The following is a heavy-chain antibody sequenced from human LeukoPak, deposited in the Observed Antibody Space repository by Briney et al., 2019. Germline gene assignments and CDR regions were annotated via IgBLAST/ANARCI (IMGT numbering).Heavy chain of an antibody. CDR3: AKDRYFDWLSDLEY. V-gene: IGHV3-23*01. J-gene: IGHJ4*02. Sequence: PGGSLRLSCAASGFTFSRIAMTWVRQAPGKGLEGVSGISGSGGSTFYADSVQGRFTISRDNSKNTLYLQMDSLRAEDTAVYYCAKDRYFDWLSDLEYWGRGTLVTVSS. CDR2: ISGSGGST. D-gene: IGHD3-9*01. CDR1: GFTFSRIA.